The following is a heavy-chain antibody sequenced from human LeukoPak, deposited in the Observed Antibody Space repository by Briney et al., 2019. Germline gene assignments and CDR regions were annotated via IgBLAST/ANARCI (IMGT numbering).Heavy chain of an antibody. Sequence: GGSLRLSCAASGFTFSGHWMSWVRQAPGKGLEWVANINQGGSDKYYVDSMKGRFTISRDNANNLLYLQMNSLRGEDTAVYYCTRDRSRAEDDWGQGTLVTVPS. CDR1: GFTFSGHW. CDR2: INQGGSDK. CDR3: TRDRSRAEDD. V-gene: IGHV3-7*01. D-gene: IGHD1-14*01. J-gene: IGHJ4*02.